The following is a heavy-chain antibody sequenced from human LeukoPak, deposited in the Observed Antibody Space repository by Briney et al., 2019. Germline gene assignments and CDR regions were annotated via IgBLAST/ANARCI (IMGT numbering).Heavy chain of an antibody. CDR1: GYTFTGYY. CDR2: INPDSGDS. V-gene: IGHV1-2*02. Sequence: ASVKVSCKASGYTFTGYYIHWVRQAPGQGLEWMAWINPDSGDSYSAPKFQGRVTMTRDTSISTASMEVSWLTSDDTAVHYCATGVATAFTYWGQGTLVTVSS. CDR3: ATGVATAFTY. J-gene: IGHJ4*02. D-gene: IGHD5-12*01.